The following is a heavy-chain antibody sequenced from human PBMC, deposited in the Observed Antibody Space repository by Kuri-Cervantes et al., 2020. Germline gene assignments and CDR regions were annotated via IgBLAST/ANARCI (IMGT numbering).Heavy chain of an antibody. J-gene: IGHJ2*01. CDR1: GFTFSSYG. CDR3: ARSYCSGGSCPGYFDL. D-gene: IGHD2-15*01. Sequence: GGSLRLSCAASGFTFSSYGMHWVRQAPGKGLEWVSSISSSSSYIYYADSVKGRFTISRDNAKNSLYLQMNSLRAEDTAVYYCARSYCSGGSCPGYFDLWGRGTLVTVSS. CDR2: ISSSSSYI. V-gene: IGHV3-21*01.